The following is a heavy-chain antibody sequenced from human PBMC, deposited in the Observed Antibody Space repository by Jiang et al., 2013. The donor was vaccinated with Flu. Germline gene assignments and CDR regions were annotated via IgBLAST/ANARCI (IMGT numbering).Heavy chain of an antibody. CDR2: VDPEDGET. Sequence: GLEWMGLVDPEDGETIYAEKFQGRVTITADTSTDTAYMELSSLRSEDTAVYYCATIPGIAVAGSGYWGQ. V-gene: IGHV1-69-2*01. D-gene: IGHD6-19*01. CDR3: ATIPGIAVAGSGY. J-gene: IGHJ4*02.